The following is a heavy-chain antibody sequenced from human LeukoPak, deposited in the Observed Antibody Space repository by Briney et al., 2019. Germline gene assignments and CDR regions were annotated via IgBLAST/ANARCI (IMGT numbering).Heavy chain of an antibody. V-gene: IGHV3-30*03. D-gene: IGHD6-13*01. J-gene: IGHJ4*02. CDR2: ISYDGSNK. CDR3: RIAAAGSDY. Sequence: GASLRLSCAASGFTFRNYGMHWVRQAPGKGLEWVAVISYDGSNKYYADSVKGRFTISRDNSKRTLFLQTDSLRGEDTAVYYWRIAAAGSDYWGQGTLVTVSS. CDR1: GFTFRNYG.